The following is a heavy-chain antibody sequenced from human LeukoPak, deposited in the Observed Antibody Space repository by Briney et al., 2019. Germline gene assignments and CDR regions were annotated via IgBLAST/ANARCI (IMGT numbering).Heavy chain of an antibody. Sequence: GASVKVSCTASGYTFTGYYMHWVRQAPGQGLEWMGWINPNSGGTNYAQKFQGWVTMTRDTSISTAYMELSRLRSDDTAVYYCASARLGIAERYFDYWGQGTLVTVSS. J-gene: IGHJ4*02. V-gene: IGHV1-2*04. D-gene: IGHD1-26*01. CDR1: GYTFTGYY. CDR2: INPNSGGT. CDR3: ASARLGIAERYFDY.